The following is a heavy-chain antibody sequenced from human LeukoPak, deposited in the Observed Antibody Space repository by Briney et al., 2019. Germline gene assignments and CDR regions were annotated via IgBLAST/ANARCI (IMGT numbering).Heavy chain of an antibody. CDR3: AKPLYPNSGPKVD. J-gene: IGHJ4*02. CDR1: GFTFSTYG. D-gene: IGHD3-10*01. V-gene: IGHV3-30*18. CDR2: ISDDGSIK. Sequence: GGSLRLSCAASGFTFSTYGMHWVRQAPGKGLEWVALISDDGSIKYYPDSVKGRFTISRDNSENTLYLQINSLRVEDTAVYYCAKPLYPNSGPKVDWGQGTLVTVSS.